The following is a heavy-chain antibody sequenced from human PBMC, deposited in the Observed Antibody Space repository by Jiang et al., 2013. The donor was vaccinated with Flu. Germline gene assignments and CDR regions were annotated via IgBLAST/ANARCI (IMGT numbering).Heavy chain of an antibody. V-gene: IGHV2-5*02. D-gene: IGHD6-19*01. CDR3: AHIPSPLGIAVADDGFDY. CDR2: IYWDDDK. Sequence: GKALEWLALIYWDDDKRYSPSLKSRLTITKDTSKNQVVLTMTNMDPVDTATYYCAHIPSPLGIAVADDGFDYWGQGTLVTVSS. J-gene: IGHJ4*02.